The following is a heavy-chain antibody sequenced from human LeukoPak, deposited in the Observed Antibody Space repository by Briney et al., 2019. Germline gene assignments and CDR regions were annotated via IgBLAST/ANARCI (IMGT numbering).Heavy chain of an antibody. CDR3: ARAGGYYYDSSGYYYFDY. CDR2: ISHDGSNN. Sequence: GGSLRLSCAASGFTFSNYGMHWVRQAPGKGLEWVVVISHDGSNNNYADSVKGRFTISRDNSKNTLYLQMNSLRPEDTAVYYCARAGGYYYDSSGYYYFDYWGQGTLVTVSS. CDR1: GFTFSNYG. D-gene: IGHD3-22*01. V-gene: IGHV3-30*03. J-gene: IGHJ4*02.